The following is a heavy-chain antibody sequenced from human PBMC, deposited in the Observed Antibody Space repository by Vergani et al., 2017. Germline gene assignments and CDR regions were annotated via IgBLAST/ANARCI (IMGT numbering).Heavy chain of an antibody. CDR1: EYSFGNYW. D-gene: IGHD1-1*01. CDR2: IYPADSDT. J-gene: IGHJ4*02. Sequence: EVELVQSGPEMRKPGASLNLSCKGSEYSFGNYWIGWVRQMPGKGLEWMGIIYPADSDTRYSPSFQGQVTISADKSISTAFLQWDSLKASDTALYYCARHTTYTDSWGQGTLVTVSS. V-gene: IGHV5-51*01. CDR3: ARHTTYTDS.